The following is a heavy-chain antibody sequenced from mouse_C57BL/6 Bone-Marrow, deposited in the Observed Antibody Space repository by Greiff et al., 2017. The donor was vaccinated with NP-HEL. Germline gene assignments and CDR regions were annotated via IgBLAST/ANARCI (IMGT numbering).Heavy chain of an antibody. CDR1: GFTFSSYG. Sequence: EVKLMESGGDLVKPGGSLKLSCAASGFTFSSYGMSWVRQTPDKRLEWVATISDGGSYTYYPDNVKGRFTISRDNAKNNLYLQMSHLKSEDTAMYYCARGAHYYGSNPGAYWGQGTLVTVSA. V-gene: IGHV5-4*03. CDR2: ISDGGSYT. CDR3: ARGAHYYGSNPGAY. J-gene: IGHJ3*01. D-gene: IGHD1-1*01.